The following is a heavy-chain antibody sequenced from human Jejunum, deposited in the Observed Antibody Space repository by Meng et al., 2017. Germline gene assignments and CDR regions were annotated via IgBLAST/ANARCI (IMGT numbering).Heavy chain of an antibody. CDR2: IKKDGSEK. Sequence: GESLKISCAASGLTFSDFWMTWVRQAPGKGLEWVAIIKKDGSEKYYVDSVKGRFTISRDNAKNSLYLQMNSLRAEDTAVYYCTRGGYSSSWFWVYWGQGSLVTVSS. V-gene: IGHV3-7*01. J-gene: IGHJ4*02. CDR1: GLTFSDFW. CDR3: TRGGYSSSWFWVY. D-gene: IGHD6-13*01.